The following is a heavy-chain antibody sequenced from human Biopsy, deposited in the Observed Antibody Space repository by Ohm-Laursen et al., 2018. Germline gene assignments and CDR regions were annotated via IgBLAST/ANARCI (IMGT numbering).Heavy chain of an antibody. Sequence: SLRLSCAASVFTFSNYAMNWVRPAPGKGLAWVSAITGSGDSGGKTYYADSVKGRFTISRDNSKNTLFLQMNRLRVEDAAIYYCARLQVNNGWYEDYWGQGTLVTVSS. CDR2: ITGSGDSGGKT. D-gene: IGHD6-19*01. CDR1: VFTFSNYA. V-gene: IGHV3-23*01. J-gene: IGHJ4*02. CDR3: ARLQVNNGWYEDY.